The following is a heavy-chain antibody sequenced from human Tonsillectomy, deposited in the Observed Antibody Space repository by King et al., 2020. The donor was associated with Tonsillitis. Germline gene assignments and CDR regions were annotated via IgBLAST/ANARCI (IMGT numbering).Heavy chain of an antibody. CDR3: ARGEKYYDFWGGYHYFDA. CDR1: GFTFSSYS. J-gene: IGHJ4*02. CDR2: ITSTTNTI. D-gene: IGHD3-3*01. Sequence: VQLVESGGGLVQPGGSLRLSCAASGFTFSSYSMNWVRQAPGKGLEWISYITSTTNTIYYADSVRGRFTISRDNAKKSLYLQMNSLRAEDTAVYFCARGEKYYDFWGGYHYFDAWGQGTLVTVSS. V-gene: IGHV3-48*01.